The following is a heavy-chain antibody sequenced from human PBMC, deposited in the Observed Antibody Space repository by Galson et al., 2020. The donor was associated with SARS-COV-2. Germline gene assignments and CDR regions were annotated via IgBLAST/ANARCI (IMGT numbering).Heavy chain of an antibody. Sequence: SETLSLTCTVSGGSISSGGYYWSWIRQHPGKGLEWIGYTYYSGSTYYNPSLKSRVTISVDTSKNQFSLKLSSVTAADTAVYYCARRLLLWFGELSSPHAFDIWGQGTMVTVSS. CDR2: TYYSGST. V-gene: IGHV4-31*03. CDR1: GGSISSGGYY. D-gene: IGHD3-10*01. J-gene: IGHJ3*02. CDR3: ARRLLLWFGELSSPHAFDI.